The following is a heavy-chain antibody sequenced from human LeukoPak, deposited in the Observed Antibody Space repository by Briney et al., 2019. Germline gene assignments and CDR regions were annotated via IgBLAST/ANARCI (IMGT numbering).Heavy chain of an antibody. D-gene: IGHD1-26*01. J-gene: IGHJ3*02. CDR3: ARRRYSGSYYRAFDI. CDR2: IYTSGST. CDR1: GAAISSGTYY. V-gene: IGHV4-61*02. Sequence: SETLSLTCTVSGAAISSGTYYWSWIRQSAGKGLEWIGRIYTSGSTNYNPSLKSRVTISVDTSKNQFSLKLSSVTAADTAVYYCARRRYSGSYYRAFDIWGQGTMVTVSS.